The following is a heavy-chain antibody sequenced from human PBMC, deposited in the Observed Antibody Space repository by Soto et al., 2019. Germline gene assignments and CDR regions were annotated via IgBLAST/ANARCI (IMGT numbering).Heavy chain of an antibody. Sequence: QVQLVQSGAEVKKPGASVKVSCKASGYTFTSYAMHWVRQAPGQRLEWMGWINAGNGNTKYSQKFQGRVTITRDTSASTADMELSSLRSEDTAVYYCARTWFFGVPFDYWGQGTLVTVSS. CDR3: ARTWFFGVPFDY. V-gene: IGHV1-3*01. CDR1: GYTFTSYA. CDR2: INAGNGNT. J-gene: IGHJ4*02. D-gene: IGHD3-3*01.